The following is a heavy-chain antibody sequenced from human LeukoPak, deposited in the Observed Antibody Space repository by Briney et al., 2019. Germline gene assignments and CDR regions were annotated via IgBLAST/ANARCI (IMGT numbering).Heavy chain of an antibody. CDR1: GFTFSSYW. J-gene: IGHJ4*02. CDR2: IKQDGSEK. Sequence: PGGSLRLSCAASGFTFSSYWMSWVRQAPGKGLEWVANIKQDGSEKQYVDSLKGRVTISRDNAKNSLYLEMNSLRAEDTAVYYCARVSSGWFHDWGQGTLVTVSS. CDR3: ARVSSGWFHD. V-gene: IGHV3-7*01. D-gene: IGHD6-19*01.